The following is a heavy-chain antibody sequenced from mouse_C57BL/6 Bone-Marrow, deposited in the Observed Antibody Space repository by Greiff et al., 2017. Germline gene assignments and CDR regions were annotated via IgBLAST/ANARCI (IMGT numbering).Heavy chain of an antibody. J-gene: IGHJ4*01. D-gene: IGHD2-4*01. CDR1: GYTFTSYW. CDR3: ARRWRLRRAMDY. V-gene: IGHV1-55*01. CDR2: IYPGSGST. Sequence: QVQLKESGAELVKPGASVKMSCKASGYTFTSYWITWVKQRPGQGLEWIGDIYPGSGSTNYNEKFKSKATLTVDTSSSTAYMQLSSLTSEDSAVYYCARRWRLRRAMDYWGQGTSVTVSS.